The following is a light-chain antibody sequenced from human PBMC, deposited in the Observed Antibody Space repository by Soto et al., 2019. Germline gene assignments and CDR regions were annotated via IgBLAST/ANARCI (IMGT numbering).Light chain of an antibody. Sequence: QSALTQPASVSGSPGQSITISCTGTSSDVGSYNLVSWYQQHPGKAPKLMIYEVSKRPSGVSNRFSGSKSGNTASLTISGLQAEDEADYYCCSYAGSSTSVVFGGGTKVNVL. CDR3: CSYAGSSTSVV. J-gene: IGLJ2*01. CDR1: SSDVGSYNL. V-gene: IGLV2-23*02. CDR2: EVS.